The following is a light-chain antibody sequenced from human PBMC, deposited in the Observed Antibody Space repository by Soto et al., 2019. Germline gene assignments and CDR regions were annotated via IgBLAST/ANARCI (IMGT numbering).Light chain of an antibody. V-gene: IGKV1-5*01. CDR3: QHYNNYSVA. J-gene: IGKJ1*01. Sequence: DIQMTQSPSTLSGSEGDRATLSCRASQSVDSRLAWYQQKPGQAPKLLMYDASTRASGIPARFSGSGSGTEFTLTIRSLQSDDFATYYCQHYNNYSVAFGQGTKADIK. CDR2: DAS. CDR1: QSVDSR.